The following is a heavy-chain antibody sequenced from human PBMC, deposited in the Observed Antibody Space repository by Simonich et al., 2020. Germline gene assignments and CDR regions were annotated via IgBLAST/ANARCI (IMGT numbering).Heavy chain of an antibody. D-gene: IGHD1-26*01. V-gene: IGHV3-23*01. Sequence: EVQLLESGGGLVQPGGSLRLSCAASGFPFSSYAMGWVRQAPGKGLECVSAIRGSGGSTYYADPVKGRFTISRDNSKNTLYLQMNSLRAEDTAVYYCAKDSSLVGATDWFDPWGQGTLVTVSS. CDR2: IRGSGGST. CDR1: GFPFSSYA. J-gene: IGHJ5*02. CDR3: AKDSSLVGATDWFDP.